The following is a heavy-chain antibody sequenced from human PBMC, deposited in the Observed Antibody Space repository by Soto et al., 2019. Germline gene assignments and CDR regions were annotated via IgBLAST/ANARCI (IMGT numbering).Heavy chain of an antibody. V-gene: IGHV4-34*01. CDR1: GGSFSGYY. Sequence: QVQLQQWGAGLLKPSETLSLTCAVYGGSFSGYYWSWIRPPPGKGLEWIGEINHSGSTNYHPSLKSLVTISVDTSKNQCSRKLSSVTAADTAVYYCARFYDVSWNYYYSVMDVWGQWTTVTVSS. CDR2: INHSGST. J-gene: IGHJ6*02. CDR3: ARFYDVSWNYYYSVMDV. D-gene: IGHD3-3*01.